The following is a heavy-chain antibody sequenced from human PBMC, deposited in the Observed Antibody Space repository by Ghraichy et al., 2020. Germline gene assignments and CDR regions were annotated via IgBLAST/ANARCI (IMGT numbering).Heavy chain of an antibody. Sequence: ETLSLTCAASGFTFSSYSMNWVRQAPGKGLEWVSSISSSSSYIYYADSVKGRFTISRDNAKNSLYLQMNSLRAEDTAVYYCARSPAVRYCSGGGCYRNYYYYGMDVWGQGTTVTVSS. D-gene: IGHD2-15*01. CDR1: GFTFSSYS. V-gene: IGHV3-21*01. CDR3: ARSPAVRYCSGGGCYRNYYYYGMDV. J-gene: IGHJ6*02. CDR2: ISSSSSYI.